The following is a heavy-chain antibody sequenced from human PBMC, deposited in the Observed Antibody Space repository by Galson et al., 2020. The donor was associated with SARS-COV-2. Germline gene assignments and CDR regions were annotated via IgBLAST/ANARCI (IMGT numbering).Heavy chain of an antibody. D-gene: IGHD3-22*01. Sequence: GESLKISCAASGFTFNDYAMTWVRQAPGKGLEWVSTMNGGGGKTFYADSVKGRVTVYRDNFKSALYLQISNLRAEDTAMYYCAKDAHPYYYDSSGYNPNYFDSWGQGTLVTVSS. CDR1: GFTFNDYA. CDR2: MNGGGGKT. CDR3: AKDAHPYYYDSSGYNPNYFDS. J-gene: IGHJ4*02. V-gene: IGHV3-23*01.